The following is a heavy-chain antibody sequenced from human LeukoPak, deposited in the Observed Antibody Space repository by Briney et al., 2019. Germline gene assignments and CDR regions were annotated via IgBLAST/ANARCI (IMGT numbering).Heavy chain of an antibody. CDR1: GFNFDCYA. J-gene: IGHJ5*02. CDR3: TKDTRRRYDSSGSFIT. CDR2: ISYNSGTT. V-gene: IGHV3-9*01. D-gene: IGHD3-22*01. Sequence: GRSLRLSCAASGFNFDCYAMHWVRQAPGKGLEWVSGISYNSGTTSYADSVKGRFTISRDNAKNSLYLQMNSLRAEDTALYYCTKDTRRRYDSSGSFITWGQGTLVTVSS.